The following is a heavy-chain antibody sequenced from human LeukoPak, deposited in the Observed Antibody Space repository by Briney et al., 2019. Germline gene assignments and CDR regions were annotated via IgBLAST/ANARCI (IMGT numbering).Heavy chain of an antibody. D-gene: IGHD6-19*01. CDR2: IHGGGAT. Sequence: GGSLRLSCAASGFTFTSYAMSWVRQAPGKGLEWLSAIHGGGATFYSHSVRGRFTISRDTSKNTLYLQMNSLGAEDTALYYCAKAQKYTSDLDYWGQGTLVTVSS. CDR3: AKAQKYTSDLDY. CDR1: GFTFTSYA. V-gene: IGHV3-23*01. J-gene: IGHJ4*02.